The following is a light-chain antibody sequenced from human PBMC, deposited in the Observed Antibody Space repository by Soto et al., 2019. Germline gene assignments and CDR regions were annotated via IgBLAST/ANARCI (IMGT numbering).Light chain of an antibody. CDR2: NNN. J-gene: IGLJ2*01. Sequence: QSVLTQPPSASRTPGQRVTISCSGSSSNIGSNTVNWYQHLPGTAPRLLIYNNNQRPSGVPDRFSGSKSGTSASLAISGLQSEDEADFYCSAWDDSLNAVVFGGGTKLTVL. CDR3: SAWDDSLNAVV. CDR1: SSNIGSNT. V-gene: IGLV1-44*01.